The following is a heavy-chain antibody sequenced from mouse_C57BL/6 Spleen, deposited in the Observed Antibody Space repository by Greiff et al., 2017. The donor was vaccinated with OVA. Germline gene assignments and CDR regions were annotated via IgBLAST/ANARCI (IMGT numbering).Heavy chain of an antibody. V-gene: IGHV2-2*01. CDR2: IWSGGST. Sequence: QVQLKQSGPGLVQPSQSLSITCTVSGFSLTSYGVHWVRQSPGKGLEWLGVIWSGGSTDYNAAFISRLSISKDNSKSQVFFKMNCLQADDTAIYYCARNSCSDYYWYFDVWGTGTTVTVSS. D-gene: IGHD2-4*01. CDR3: ARNSCSDYYWYFDV. CDR1: GFSLTSYG. J-gene: IGHJ1*03.